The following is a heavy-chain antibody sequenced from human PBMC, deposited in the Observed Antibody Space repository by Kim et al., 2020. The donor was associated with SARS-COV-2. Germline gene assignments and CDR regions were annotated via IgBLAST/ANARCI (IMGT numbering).Heavy chain of an antibody. CDR1: GGSISSSSYY. Sequence: SETLSLTCTVSGGSISSSSYYWGWIRQPPGKGLEWIGSIYYSGSTYYNPSLKSRVTISVDTSKNQFSLKLSSVTAADTAVYYCARDQGSGGDYWGQGTLVTVSS. V-gene: IGHV4-39*07. J-gene: IGHJ4*02. D-gene: IGHD3-10*01. CDR2: IYYSGST. CDR3: ARDQGSGGDY.